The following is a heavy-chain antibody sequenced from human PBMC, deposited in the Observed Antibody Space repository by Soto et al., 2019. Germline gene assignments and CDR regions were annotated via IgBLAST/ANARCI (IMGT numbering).Heavy chain of an antibody. D-gene: IGHD3-9*01. V-gene: IGHV4-31*03. Sequence: SETLSLTCTVSGGSISSGGYYWSWIRQHPGKGLEWIGYIYYRGNTYYNPSLQTRVTISLDTSKNQFSLKLNSVTAADTAVYFCARLEGLATISYYFDFWGQGALVTVSS. CDR3: ARLEGLATISYYFDF. CDR2: IYYRGNT. J-gene: IGHJ4*02. CDR1: GGSISSGGYY.